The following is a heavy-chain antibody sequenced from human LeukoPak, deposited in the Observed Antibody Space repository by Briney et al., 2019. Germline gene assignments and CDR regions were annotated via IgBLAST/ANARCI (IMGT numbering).Heavy chain of an antibody. CDR2: INAGNGNR. Sequence: SGYTFTIYAMHWVRQAPGQRLEWMGCINAGNGNRKYSQKFQGRVTITRDTSASTAYMELSSLRSEHTAVYYCARSNMVRGVISFDPWGQGTLVTVSS. D-gene: IGHD3-10*01. CDR3: ARSNMVRGVISFDP. J-gene: IGHJ5*02. CDR1: GYTFTIYA. V-gene: IGHV1-3*01.